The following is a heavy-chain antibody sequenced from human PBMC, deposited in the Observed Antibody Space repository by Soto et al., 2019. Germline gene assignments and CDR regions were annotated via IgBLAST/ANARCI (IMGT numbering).Heavy chain of an antibody. CDR3: AKSRGNNTSSPDY. CDR2: ISGSGGTT. Sequence: EVQLLESGGGLVQPGGSLRLSCAASGFTFTFSTYVMIWVRQAPGKGLEWVSIISGSGGTTYYADSVKGRFTISRDNSKNTLYLQMNSLRHEDTALYYCAKSRGNNTSSPDYWGQGTLVTVSS. J-gene: IGHJ4*02. D-gene: IGHD6-13*01. V-gene: IGHV3-23*01. CDR1: GFTFTFSTYV.